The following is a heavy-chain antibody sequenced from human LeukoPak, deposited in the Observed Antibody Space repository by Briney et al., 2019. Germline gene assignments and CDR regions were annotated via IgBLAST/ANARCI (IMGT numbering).Heavy chain of an antibody. CDR1: GYSISSGFY. CDR2: MYDSGST. Sequence: PSETLSLTCTVSGYSISSGFYWGWIRQTPGKGLEWIGYMYDSGSTNYNPSLKSRVTMSIDTSKNQFSLKLSSVTAADTAVYYCAILAEYCNSGSCYLGWFDPWGQGTLVTVSS. D-gene: IGHD2-15*01. CDR3: AILAEYCNSGSCYLGWFDP. J-gene: IGHJ5*02. V-gene: IGHV4-38-2*02.